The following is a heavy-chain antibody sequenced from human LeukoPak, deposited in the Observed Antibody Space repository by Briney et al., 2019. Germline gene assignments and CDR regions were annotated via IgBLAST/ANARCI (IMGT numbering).Heavy chain of an antibody. V-gene: IGHV4-61*01. CDR2: IYYSGSS. J-gene: IGHJ3*02. Sequence: SETLSLTCTVSGGSVSRGTYYWSWIRQPPGKGLEWIGYIYYSGSSTYNPSLKSRVTISVDTSKNQFSLKLSSVTAADTAVYYCARDWPSLMDSSGWYDAFDIWGQGTMVTVSS. CDR1: GGSVSRGTYY. D-gene: IGHD6-19*01. CDR3: ARDWPSLMDSSGWYDAFDI.